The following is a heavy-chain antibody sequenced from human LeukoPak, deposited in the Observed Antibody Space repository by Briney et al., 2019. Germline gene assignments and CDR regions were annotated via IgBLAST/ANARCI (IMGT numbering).Heavy chain of an antibody. Sequence: GRSLRLSCTASGFTFGAYAMSCVRQAPGKGTDWVGFIRSIAYGATTAYAESVKRTFTISRDDSKSTPYPQMNSLKPEDTAAYYCPRGGYYGSGSYYNFPSFVDYWGQGTLVTVSS. CDR2: IRSIAYGATT. V-gene: IGHV3-49*04. CDR1: GFTFGAYA. CDR3: PRGGYYGSGSYYNFPSFVDY. J-gene: IGHJ4*02. D-gene: IGHD3-10*01.